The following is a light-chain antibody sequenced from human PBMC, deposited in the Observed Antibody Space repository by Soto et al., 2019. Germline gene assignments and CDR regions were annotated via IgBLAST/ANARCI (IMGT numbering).Light chain of an antibody. V-gene: IGKV1-9*01. CDR2: AAS. CDR1: QAISTY. J-gene: IGKJ4*02. CDR3: QQRSSWPLT. Sequence: DLQITQSPSSLSASVGARVTITCRASQAISTYLAWYQQKPGQVPKLLIYAASSLQSGVPSRFSGSGSGTDFTLTISSLQPEDFAVYFCQQRSSWPLTFGGGTKVDTK.